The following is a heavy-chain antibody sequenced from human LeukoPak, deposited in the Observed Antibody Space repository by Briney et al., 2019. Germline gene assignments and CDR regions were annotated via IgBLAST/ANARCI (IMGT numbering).Heavy chain of an antibody. Sequence: GGSLRLSCAASGFTFSNSGMSWVRQAPGKGMEWVSAISNNGGYTYYADSVQGRFTISRDNSKSTLCLQMNSLRAEDTAVYYCAKQLGYCSAGSCYFPYWGQGTLVTVSS. CDR3: AKQLGYCSAGSCYFPY. V-gene: IGHV3-23*01. CDR1: GFTFSNSG. CDR2: ISNNGGYT. J-gene: IGHJ4*02. D-gene: IGHD2-15*01.